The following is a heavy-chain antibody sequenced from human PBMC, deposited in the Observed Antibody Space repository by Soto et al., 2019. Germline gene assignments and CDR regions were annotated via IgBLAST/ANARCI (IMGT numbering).Heavy chain of an antibody. CDR1: GFTFSTYA. CDR3: ARGPRAGRWLQSRSIRAPDY. J-gene: IGHJ4*02. CDR2: VTGDGSTT. Sequence: GGSLRLSCAASGFTFSTYAMNWVRQAPGKGLEWVSGVTGDGSTTYYADSVKGRFTVSRDNSKSTLFLQMNSLRAEDTAVYYCARGPRAGRWLQSRSIRAPDYWGQGTLVTVSS. D-gene: IGHD3-10*01. V-gene: IGHV3-23*03.